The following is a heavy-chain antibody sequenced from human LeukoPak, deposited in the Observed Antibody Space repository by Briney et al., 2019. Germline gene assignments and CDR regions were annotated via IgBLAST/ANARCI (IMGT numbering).Heavy chain of an antibody. Sequence: SGGSLRLSCAASGFTFSSYAMHWVRQAPGKGLEWVAVISYDGSNKYYADSVKGRFTISRDNSKNTLYLQMNSLRAEDTAVYYCARSWGYCSSTSCSDAFDIWGQGTMVTVSS. V-gene: IGHV3-30-3*01. CDR1: GFTFSSYA. D-gene: IGHD2-2*01. CDR2: ISYDGSNK. J-gene: IGHJ3*02. CDR3: ARSWGYCSSTSCSDAFDI.